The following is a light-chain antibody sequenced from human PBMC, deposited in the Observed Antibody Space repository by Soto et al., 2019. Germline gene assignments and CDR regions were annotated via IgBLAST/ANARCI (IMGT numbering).Light chain of an antibody. V-gene: IGLV2-14*01. CDR2: EAI. J-gene: IGLJ2*01. CDR3: ASYTGNNAWL. CDR1: NSDLTNYNS. Sequence: QCVLTQPASVSGSPGQSITISCTGTNSDLTNYNSVSWYQQHPGKAPKLILFEAINRPSGISNRFSGSKSDTTASLTISGLQTDDEGDYYCASYTGNNAWLFGGGTKLTVL.